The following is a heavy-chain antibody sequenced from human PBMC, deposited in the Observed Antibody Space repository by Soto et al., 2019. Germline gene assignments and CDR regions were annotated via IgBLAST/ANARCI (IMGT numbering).Heavy chain of an antibody. CDR2: IYPGDSDT. CDR1: GYSFTSYW. Sequence: PGESLKISCKGSGYSFTSYWIGWVRQMPGKGLEWMGIIYPGDSDTRYSPSFQGQVTISADKSISTAYLQWSSLKASDTAMYYCARLAGATETKYYYYGMDVWGQGTTVTAP. J-gene: IGHJ6*02. D-gene: IGHD1-26*01. V-gene: IGHV5-51*01. CDR3: ARLAGATETKYYYYGMDV.